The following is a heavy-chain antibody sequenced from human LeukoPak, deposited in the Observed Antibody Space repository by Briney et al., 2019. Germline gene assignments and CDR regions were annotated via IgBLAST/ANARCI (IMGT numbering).Heavy chain of an antibody. CDR1: GFTFSKYA. D-gene: IGHD3-22*01. CDR2: ISVSGDST. J-gene: IGHJ4*02. Sequence: GGSLRLSCAASGFTFSKYAMTWVRQAPGKGLEWVSGISVSGDSTNYADSVNGRFTISRDNSKNTLYLQMNSLRAEDTAVYYCAKSNYFDSGGYYFFDYWGQGTLVTVSS. V-gene: IGHV3-23*01. CDR3: AKSNYFDSGGYYFFDY.